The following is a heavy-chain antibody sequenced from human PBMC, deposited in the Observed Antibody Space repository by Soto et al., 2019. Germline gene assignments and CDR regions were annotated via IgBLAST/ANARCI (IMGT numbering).Heavy chain of an antibody. V-gene: IGHV3-23*01. J-gene: IGHJ6*04. CDR1: GFTFSTYA. CDR3: AKDRPTTSSSKMDV. Sequence: SLRLSCAASGFTFSTYAMSWVRQAPGKGLEWVSTISGGGDGTYYADSVKGRFTISRDNSKNTMYLQMDGLRAEDTAVYYCAKDRPTTSSSKMDVWGRGTTVTVSS. CDR2: ISGGGDGT. D-gene: IGHD6-6*01.